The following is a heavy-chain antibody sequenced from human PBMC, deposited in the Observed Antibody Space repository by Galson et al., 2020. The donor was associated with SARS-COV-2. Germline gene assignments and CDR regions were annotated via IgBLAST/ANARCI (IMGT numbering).Heavy chain of an antibody. CDR2: VDKSGAGT. CDR1: GFTFSNFD. D-gene: IGHD5-18*01. Sequence: GGSLRLSCAASGFTFSNFDMSWVRQAPGKGLEWVSTVDKSGAGTFYADSVKGRFTIFRDNAENTVSLQMNSLRDEDTATYYCAKDPGYSYGTYFDYWGQGTPVTVSS. CDR3: AKDPGYSYGTYFDY. V-gene: IGHV3-23*01. J-gene: IGHJ4*02.